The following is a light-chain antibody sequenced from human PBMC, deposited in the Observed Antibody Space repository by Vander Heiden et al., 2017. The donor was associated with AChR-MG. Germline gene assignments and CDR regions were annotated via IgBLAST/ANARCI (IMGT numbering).Light chain of an antibody. V-gene: IGLV1-51*01. J-gene: IGLJ2*01. CDR3: GTWDSSLSVVV. CDR2: DNN. Sequence: QFALTQPPSVSAAPGQKVAISRPGTSYNIGSNYVSWYQQRPGTAPKLLIFDNNKRPSGIPDRFSGSKSGTSATLGITGLQTGDEADYYCGTWDSSLSVVVFGGGTKLTVL. CDR1: SYNIGSNY.